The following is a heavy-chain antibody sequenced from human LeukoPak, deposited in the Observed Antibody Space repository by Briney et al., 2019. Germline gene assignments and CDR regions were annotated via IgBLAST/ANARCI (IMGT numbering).Heavy chain of an antibody. D-gene: IGHD4-17*01. CDR1: GFTFSNYA. CDR3: AKSANDYGDYHFDY. J-gene: IGHJ4*02. CDR2: ISAGGGTT. Sequence: GGSLRLSCAASGFTFSNYAMSWVRQAPGKGLEWVSAISAGGGTTYYADSVKGRFTISRDNSKNTLYLQMNSLRAEDTAVYYCAKSANDYGDYHFDYWGQGTLVTVSS. V-gene: IGHV3-23*01.